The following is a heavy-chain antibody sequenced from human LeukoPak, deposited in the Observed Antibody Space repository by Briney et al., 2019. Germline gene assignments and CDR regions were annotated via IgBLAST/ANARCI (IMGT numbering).Heavy chain of an antibody. Sequence: GGSLRLSCAASGFTFSSYAMSWVRQAPGKGLEWVSVISDSGGSTLYADSVKGRFTISRDNSKNTLYLQMNSLRAEDTAMYYCTRDNLECGSVFDYWGQGALVTVSS. D-gene: IGHD6-19*01. V-gene: IGHV3-23*01. CDR2: ISDSGGST. CDR3: TRDNLECGSVFDY. CDR1: GFTFSSYA. J-gene: IGHJ4*02.